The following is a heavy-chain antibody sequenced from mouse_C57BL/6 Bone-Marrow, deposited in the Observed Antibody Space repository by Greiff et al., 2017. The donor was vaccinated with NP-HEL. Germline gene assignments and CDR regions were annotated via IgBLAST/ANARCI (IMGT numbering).Heavy chain of an antibody. J-gene: IGHJ2*01. V-gene: IGHV1-81*01. Sequence: QVHVKQSGAELARPGASVKLSCKASGYTFTSYGISWVKQRTGQGLEWIGEIYPRSGNTYYNEKFKGKATLTADKSSSTAYMELRSLTSEDSAVYFCAITTVVEGDYWGQGTTLTVSS. CDR3: AITTVVEGDY. CDR1: GYTFTSYG. D-gene: IGHD1-1*01. CDR2: IYPRSGNT.